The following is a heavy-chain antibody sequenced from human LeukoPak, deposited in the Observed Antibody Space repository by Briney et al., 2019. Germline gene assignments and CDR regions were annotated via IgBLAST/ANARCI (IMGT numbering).Heavy chain of an antibody. V-gene: IGHV4-39*01. CDR2: IYYSGST. CDR3: ATLTIDLSEYFQH. CDR1: GGSISSSSYY. D-gene: IGHD4/OR15-4a*01. J-gene: IGHJ1*01. Sequence: SETLSLTCTVSGGSISSSSYYWGWIRQPPGQGLEWIGSIYYSGSTYYNPSLKSRVTISVDTSKNQFSLKLSSVTAADTAVYYCATLTIDLSEYFQHWGQGTLVTVSS.